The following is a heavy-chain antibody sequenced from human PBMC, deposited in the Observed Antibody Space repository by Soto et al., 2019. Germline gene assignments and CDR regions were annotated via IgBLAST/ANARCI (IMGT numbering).Heavy chain of an antibody. V-gene: IGHV4-4*02. CDR3: ARAGSQGRIDY. CDR2: IYHSGST. Sequence: PSETLSLTCAVSGGSISSSNWWSWVRQPPGKGLEWIGEIYHSGSTNYNPCLKSRVTISVDKSKNKFSLKLSSVTAADTDVYYCARAGSQGRIDYWGQGTLVTV. D-gene: IGHD1-26*01. J-gene: IGHJ4*02. CDR1: GGSISSSNW.